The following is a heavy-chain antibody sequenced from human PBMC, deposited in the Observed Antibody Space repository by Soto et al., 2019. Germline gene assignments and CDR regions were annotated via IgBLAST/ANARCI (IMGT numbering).Heavy chain of an antibody. J-gene: IGHJ6*02. Sequence: QVQLVQSGAEVKKPGSSVKVSCKASGGTFSSYAISWVRQAPGQGLEWMGGIIPIFGTANYAQKFQGRVTITADEATNTAYMELSSLRSEDTAVYYCAHGLYFRLEYYYGMDVWGQGTTVTVSS. D-gene: IGHD1-1*01. CDR1: GGTFSSYA. CDR2: IIPIFGTA. V-gene: IGHV1-69*12. CDR3: AHGLYFRLEYYYGMDV.